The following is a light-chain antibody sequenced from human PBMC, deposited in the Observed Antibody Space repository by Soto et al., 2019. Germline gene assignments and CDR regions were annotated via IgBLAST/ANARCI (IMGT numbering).Light chain of an antibody. Sequence: QSALTQPASVSGSPGQSITISCTGTSSDVGSYNLVSWYQQHPGEAPKLMIYEGSKRPSGVSNRFSGSKSGNTASLTISGLQAEDEADYYCCSYAGSQVFGGGTKLTVL. CDR1: SSDVGSYNL. CDR2: EGS. CDR3: CSYAGSQV. V-gene: IGLV2-23*01. J-gene: IGLJ2*01.